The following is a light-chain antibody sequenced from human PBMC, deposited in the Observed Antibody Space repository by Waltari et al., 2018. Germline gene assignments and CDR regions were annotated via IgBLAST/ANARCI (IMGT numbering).Light chain of an antibody. CDR2: DNN. Sequence: QSVLTQPPSVSAAPGQKVTIPCSGSNSNIGNHYVSWDQHFPGTAPKFVIYDNNRRPSGIPDRFSGSKSGTSATLGITGLQTGDEADYYCGTWDSSLSAVVFGGGTKLTVL. J-gene: IGLJ2*01. V-gene: IGLV1-51*01. CDR1: NSNIGNHY. CDR3: GTWDSSLSAVV.